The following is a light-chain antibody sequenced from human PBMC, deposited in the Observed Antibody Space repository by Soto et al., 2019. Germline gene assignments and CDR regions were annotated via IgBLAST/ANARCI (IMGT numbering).Light chain of an antibody. J-gene: IGKJ1*01. CDR1: QTITTS. V-gene: IGKV1-5*03. CDR3: QQYDSYSLST. CDR2: KAS. Sequence: DIQMTQSPSTLSASVGDRVTITCRASQTITTSLAWYQQKPGKAPKLLIYKASSLESGVQSRFSGSGSWTEFTLTTSSLQPDDVATHYCQQYDSYSLSTFGQGTRVEI.